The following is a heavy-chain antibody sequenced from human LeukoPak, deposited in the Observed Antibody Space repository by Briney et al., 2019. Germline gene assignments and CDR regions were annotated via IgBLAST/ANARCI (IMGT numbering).Heavy chain of an antibody. V-gene: IGHV4-39*01. D-gene: IGHD6-13*01. Sequence: SETLSLTCTVSGGSVSSIIYYWGWIRQPPGKGLEWIGTIYYSGSTYYNVSLKSRVTISVDTSRNQFSLKLSSVTAADTAVYYCARGSAAGLAYWGQGTLVTVSS. CDR1: GGSVSSIIYY. J-gene: IGHJ4*02. CDR3: ARGSAAGLAY. CDR2: IYYSGST.